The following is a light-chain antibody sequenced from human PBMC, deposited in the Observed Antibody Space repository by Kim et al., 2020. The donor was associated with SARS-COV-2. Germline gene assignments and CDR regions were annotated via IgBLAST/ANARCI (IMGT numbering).Light chain of an antibody. Sequence: VSPGERVTLSCRATQSISTHLAWYQQKPGQAPRLLIYHTSTRATSIPARFSGSGSGTDFTLTISSLQSEDVAVYYCQQYNKWPLTFGGGTKVDIK. CDR1: QSISTH. J-gene: IGKJ4*01. CDR3: QQYNKWPLT. CDR2: HTS. V-gene: IGKV3-15*01.